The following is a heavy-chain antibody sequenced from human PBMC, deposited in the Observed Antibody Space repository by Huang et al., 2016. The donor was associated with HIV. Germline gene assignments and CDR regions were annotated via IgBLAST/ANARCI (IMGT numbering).Heavy chain of an antibody. Sequence: QVQLVESGGGVVQPGRSLRLACAASGFTFSSYAMHWVRQASGKGREWVAVISYDGSNKYYAASVKGRVNISRDNSKNTLYRQMNSLRAEETAVDYCARGSRRNGVSSFDYWGQGTLVTVSS. CDR3: ARGSRRNGVSSFDY. D-gene: IGHD2-8*01. J-gene: IGHJ4*02. V-gene: IGHV3-30-3*01. CDR1: GFTFSSYA. CDR2: ISYDGSNK.